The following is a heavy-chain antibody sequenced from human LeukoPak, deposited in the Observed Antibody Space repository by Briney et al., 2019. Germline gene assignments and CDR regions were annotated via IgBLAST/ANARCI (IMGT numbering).Heavy chain of an antibody. CDR1: GGSISSYY. V-gene: IGHV4-59*01. J-gene: IGHJ4*02. Sequence: SETLSLTCTVSGGSISSYYWSWIRQPPGKGLEWIGYIYYSGSTNYNPSLKSRVTISVDTSKNQFPLKLSSVTAADTAVYYCARGEGYYYDSSGYQYYFDYWGQGTLVTVSS. CDR2: IYYSGST. CDR3: ARGEGYYYDSSGYQYYFDY. D-gene: IGHD3-22*01.